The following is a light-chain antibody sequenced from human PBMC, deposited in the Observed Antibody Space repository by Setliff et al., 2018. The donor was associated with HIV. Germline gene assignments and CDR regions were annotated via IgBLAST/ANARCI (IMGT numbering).Light chain of an antibody. V-gene: IGLV2-11*01. CDR2: EVH. Sequence: HSVLTQPRSVSGSPGQSVTISCTGTSYDYVSWYQQYPGKAPKLMIFEVHKRPSGVPDRFSGSKFGNTASLTISGLQAEDEAEYYCCSYAGTNTFMVFGIWTKVTVL. J-gene: IGLJ1*01. CDR1: SYDY. CDR3: CSYAGTNTFMV.